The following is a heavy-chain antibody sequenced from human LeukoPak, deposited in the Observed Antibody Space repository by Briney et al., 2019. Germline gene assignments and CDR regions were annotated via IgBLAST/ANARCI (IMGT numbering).Heavy chain of an antibody. CDR2: ISSRGTTI. D-gene: IGHD4-17*01. CDR1: GFTFSDYY. Sequence: GGSLRLSCAASGFTFSDYYVSWIRQAPGKGLEWVSYISSRGTTIYYADSVKGRFTISRDNAKNSLYLQMNSLRAEDTAVYYCARGGYGDSYYFDYWGQGTLVTVSS. V-gene: IGHV3-11*04. J-gene: IGHJ4*02. CDR3: ARGGYGDSYYFDY.